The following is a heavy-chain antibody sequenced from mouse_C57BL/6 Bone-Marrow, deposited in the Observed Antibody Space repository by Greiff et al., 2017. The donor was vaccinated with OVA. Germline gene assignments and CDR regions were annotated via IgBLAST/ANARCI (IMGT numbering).Heavy chain of an antibody. D-gene: IGHD2-12*01. CDR3: ARRYTGGAY. CDR2: ISPGSGST. Sequence: QVQLLQSGAGLVQPGASVKMSCKASGYTFTSYWITWVQQGPGQGLEWIGDISPGSGSTNYNEKFTSKATLTVDTSYSTAYMQLSSLTSEDSAVYYCARRYTGGAYWGQGTLVTVSA. V-gene: IGHV1-55*01. J-gene: IGHJ3*01. CDR1: GYTFTSYW.